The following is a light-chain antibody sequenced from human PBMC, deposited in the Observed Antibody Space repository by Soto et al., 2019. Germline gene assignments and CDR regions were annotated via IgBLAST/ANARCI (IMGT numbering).Light chain of an antibody. V-gene: IGLV2-11*01. CDR1: SSDVGGYNY. J-gene: IGLJ1*01. Sequence: QSVLTQPRSVSGSPGQSVTMSRTGTSSDVGGYNYVSWYQQHPGKAPKLMIYDVSKRPSGVPDRFSGSKSGNTASLTISGLQAEDEADYYCCSYAGSYYVFGTGTKVTVL. CDR3: CSYAGSYYV. CDR2: DVS.